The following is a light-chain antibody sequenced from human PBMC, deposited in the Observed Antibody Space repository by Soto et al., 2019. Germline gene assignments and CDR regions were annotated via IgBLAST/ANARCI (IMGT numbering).Light chain of an antibody. V-gene: IGLV2-11*01. J-gene: IGLJ2*01. CDR3: CSHAGSFTLV. CDR2: DVS. Sequence: QSVLTQPRSVSGSPGQSVTISCTGTSSDVGGYNYVSWYQKYPGKAPRLMIYDVSKRPSGVPDRFSGSKSGNTASLTISGLQAEDEADCYCCSHAGSFTLVFGGGTKVTVL. CDR1: SSDVGGYNY.